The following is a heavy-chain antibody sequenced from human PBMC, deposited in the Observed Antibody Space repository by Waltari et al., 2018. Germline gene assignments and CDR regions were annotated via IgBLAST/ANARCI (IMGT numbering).Heavy chain of an antibody. CDR3: ARDEYYGSGSYYPDY. Sequence: QVQLVESGGGVVQPGRSLRLSCAASGFPFSSYGLPWVRPAPGKGLEWVAVIWYDGSNKDYADSVKGRFTISRDNSKNTLYLQMNSLRAEDTAVYYCARDEYYGSGSYYPDYWGQGTLVTVSS. CDR2: IWYDGSNK. D-gene: IGHD3-10*01. CDR1: GFPFSSYG. V-gene: IGHV3-33*01. J-gene: IGHJ4*02.